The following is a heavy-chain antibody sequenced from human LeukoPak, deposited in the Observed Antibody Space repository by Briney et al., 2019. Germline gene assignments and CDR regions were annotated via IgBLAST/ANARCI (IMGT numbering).Heavy chain of an antibody. Sequence: PGGSLRLSCAASGFTFSSYAMSWVRQAPGKGLEWVSAISGSGGSTYYADSVKGRFTISRDNSKNTLYLQMNSLRAEDTAVYYCANSYYYDSSGYYSFDYWGQGTLVTVSS. J-gene: IGHJ4*02. CDR1: GFTFSSYA. V-gene: IGHV3-23*01. CDR2: ISGSGGST. CDR3: ANSYYYDSSGYYSFDY. D-gene: IGHD3-22*01.